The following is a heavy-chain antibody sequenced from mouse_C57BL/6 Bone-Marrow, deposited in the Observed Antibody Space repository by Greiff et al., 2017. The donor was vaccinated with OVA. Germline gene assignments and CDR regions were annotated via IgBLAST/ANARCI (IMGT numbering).Heavy chain of an antibody. CDR3: ARQGFYGSSPTEYFDV. J-gene: IGHJ1*03. V-gene: IGHV5-12*01. D-gene: IGHD1-1*01. Sequence: DVHLVESGGGLVQPGGSLKLSCAASGFTFSDYYMYWVRQTPEKRLEWVAYISNGGGSTYYPDTVKGRFTISRDNAKNTLYLQMSRLKSEDTAMYYCARQGFYGSSPTEYFDVWGTGTTVTVSS. CDR1: GFTFSDYY. CDR2: ISNGGGST.